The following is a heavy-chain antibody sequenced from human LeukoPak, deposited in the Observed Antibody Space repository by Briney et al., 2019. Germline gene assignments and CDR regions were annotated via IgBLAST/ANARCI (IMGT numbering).Heavy chain of an antibody. Sequence: SQTLSLTCTVSGGSIGSGGYYWSWIRQHPGKGLEWIGYIYYSGSTYYNPSLKSRVTISVDTSKNQFSLKLSSVTAADTAVYYCARGLKADYWVDYWGQGTLVTVSS. CDR1: GGSIGSGGYY. J-gene: IGHJ4*02. V-gene: IGHV4-31*03. CDR2: IYYSGST. D-gene: IGHD2-8*02. CDR3: ARGLKADYWVDY.